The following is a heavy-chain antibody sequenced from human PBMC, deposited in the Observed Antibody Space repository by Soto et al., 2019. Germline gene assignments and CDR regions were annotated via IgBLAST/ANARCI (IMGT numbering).Heavy chain of an antibody. CDR1: GFTFSTYG. CDR2: ISYDGNKS. Sequence: GGSLRLSCAASGFTFSTYGMYWVRQAPGKGLEWVSFISYDGNKSYYAGSVKGRFSISRDNSKNTLYLQMNNLRPDDTAVYFCAKSVSATVSTYFAHRGYGPVVTVP. CDR3: AKSVSATVSTYFAH. D-gene: IGHD3-3*02. V-gene: IGHV3-30*18. J-gene: IGHJ4*01.